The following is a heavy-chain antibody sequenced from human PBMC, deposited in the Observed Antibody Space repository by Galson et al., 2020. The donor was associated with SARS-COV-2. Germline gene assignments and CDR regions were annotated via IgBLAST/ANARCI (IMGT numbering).Heavy chain of an antibody. CDR2: ISYDSSNR. CDR3: ARDRGNARDGFNLFDY. D-gene: IGHD1-26*01. J-gene: IGHJ4*02. Sequence: GESLKISCAASGFTFSDFAMDRVRHTPGKGLEWVSLISYDSSNRRYADSVKGRFTISRDNSKNTVYLQMDSLRLEDAALYYCARDRGNARDGFNLFDYWGQGSLVTVSS. CDR1: GFTFSDFA. V-gene: IGHV3-30*01.